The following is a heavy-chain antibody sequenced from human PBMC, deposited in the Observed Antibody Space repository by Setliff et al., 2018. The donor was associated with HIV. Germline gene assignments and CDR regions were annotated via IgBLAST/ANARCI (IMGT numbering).Heavy chain of an antibody. CDR3: ARSSRGSLRDLDY. D-gene: IGHD2-21*02. CDR1: GGSISSYY. Sequence: KTSETLSLTCTVPGGSISSYYWSWIRQPPGKGLEWIGYIYYSGSTNYNPSLKSRVTISVDTSKNQFSLKLSSVTAADTAVYYCARSSRGSLRDLDYWGPGTLVTVSS. V-gene: IGHV4-59*01. J-gene: IGHJ4*02. CDR2: IYYSGST.